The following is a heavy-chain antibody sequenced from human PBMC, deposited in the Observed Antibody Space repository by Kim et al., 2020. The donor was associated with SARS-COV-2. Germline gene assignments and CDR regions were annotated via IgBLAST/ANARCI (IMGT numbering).Heavy chain of an antibody. Sequence: GGSLRLSCEASGFTFTSYAMTWVRQAPGKGLEWVARIGITGGNTYYADSVKGRFTISRDNSRDTLFLHINSLRAEDTAVYYCTKRTSGAWPFDYWGQGTLVTVSS. D-gene: IGHD2-2*01. CDR1: GFTFTSYA. CDR3: TKRTSGAWPFDY. CDR2: IGITGGNT. J-gene: IGHJ4*02. V-gene: IGHV3-23*01.